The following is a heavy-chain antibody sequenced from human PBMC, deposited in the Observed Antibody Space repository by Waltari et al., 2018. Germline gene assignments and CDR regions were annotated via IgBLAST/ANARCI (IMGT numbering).Heavy chain of an antibody. V-gene: IGHV3-33*06. CDR2: IWYDGSTK. CDR1: GFTFSSHG. J-gene: IGHJ4*02. Sequence: VQLLESGGAVVQPGRSLRLSCAASGFTFSSHGMDWVRQAPGKGWEGVAVIWYDGSTKYYSDSGKGRFSISRDNDKNMLYLEMKSLSVEDTAVYYCVKEGDFWSSPKYYFDSWGPGTPVTVSS. D-gene: IGHD3-3*01. CDR3: VKEGDFWSSPKYYFDS.